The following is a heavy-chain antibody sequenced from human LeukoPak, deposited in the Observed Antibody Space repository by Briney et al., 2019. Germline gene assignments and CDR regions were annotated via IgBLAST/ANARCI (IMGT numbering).Heavy chain of an antibody. CDR2: INHSGST. Sequence: SETLSLTCAVYGGSFSGYYWSWIRQPPGKGLEWIGEINHSGSTNYNPSLKSRVTISVDTSKNQFSLKLSSVTAADTAVYYCARGALGYDYVWGSYRRYNWFDPWGQGTLVTVSS. D-gene: IGHD3-16*02. CDR3: ARGALGYDYVWGSYRRYNWFDP. V-gene: IGHV4-34*01. CDR1: GGSFSGYY. J-gene: IGHJ5*02.